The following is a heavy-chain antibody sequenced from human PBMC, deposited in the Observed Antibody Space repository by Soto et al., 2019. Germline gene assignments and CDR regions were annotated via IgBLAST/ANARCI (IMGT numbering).Heavy chain of an antibody. J-gene: IGHJ6*02. V-gene: IGHV3-23*01. Sequence: GGSLRLSCVASGFRFSYYAMTWVRQPPGKGLEWVSSVRGSGDRTDYAASVKGRFTISRDKSKYTLYLQMNSLRADDTATYYCANAHTSTSLQAFRPDHYYGLDVWGQGTEVTVSS. CDR2: VRGSGDRT. CDR3: ANAHTSTSLQAFRPDHYYGLDV. CDR1: GFRFSYYA.